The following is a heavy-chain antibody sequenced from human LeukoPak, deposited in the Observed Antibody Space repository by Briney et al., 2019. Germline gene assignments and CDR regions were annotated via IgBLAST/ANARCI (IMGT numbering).Heavy chain of an antibody. CDR1: GFTFSSYS. D-gene: IGHD3-10*01. CDR2: ISSSSIYI. Sequence: TGGSLRLSCAASGFTFSSYSMNWVRQAPGKGLEWVSSISSSSIYIYYADSVKGRFTISRDNAKNSLYLQMNSLRAEDTALYYCAKDYGGGEYYYGSGGIDYWGQGTLVTVSS. J-gene: IGHJ4*02. CDR3: AKDYGGGEYYYGSGGIDY. V-gene: IGHV3-21*04.